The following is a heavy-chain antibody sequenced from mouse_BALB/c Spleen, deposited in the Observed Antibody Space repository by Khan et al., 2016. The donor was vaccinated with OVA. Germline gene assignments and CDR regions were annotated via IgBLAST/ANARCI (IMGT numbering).Heavy chain of an antibody. J-gene: IGHJ2*01. CDR2: ISYSGST. Sequence: EVQLQESGPGLVKPSQSLSLTCTVTGYSITSGYGWNWIRQFPGNKLEWMGYISYSGSTNYNPSLKSRISINRDTAKNQFFLQLNAVTTEDTATYYCARTARIKYWGQGTTLTVSS. V-gene: IGHV3-2*02. CDR3: ARTARIKY. CDR1: GYSITSGYG. D-gene: IGHD1-2*01.